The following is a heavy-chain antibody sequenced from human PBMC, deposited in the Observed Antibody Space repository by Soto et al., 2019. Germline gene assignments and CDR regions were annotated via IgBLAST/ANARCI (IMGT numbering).Heavy chain of an antibody. J-gene: IGHJ3*02. Sequence: GASVKVSCKASGFTFTSSAVQWVRQARGQRLEWIGWIVVGSGNTNYAQKFPERVTITRDMSTSTAYMELSSLRSEDTAVYYCAAGGRYDYVWGSYRYTAPDAFDIWGQGTMVTVSS. D-gene: IGHD3-16*02. V-gene: IGHV1-58*01. CDR1: GFTFTSSA. CDR2: IVVGSGNT. CDR3: AAGGRYDYVWGSYRYTAPDAFDI.